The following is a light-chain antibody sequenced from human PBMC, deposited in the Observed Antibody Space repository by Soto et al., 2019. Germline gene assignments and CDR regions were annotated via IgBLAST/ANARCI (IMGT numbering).Light chain of an antibody. CDR1: SSDVGGYNY. V-gene: IGLV2-14*01. CDR2: DVN. J-gene: IGLJ1*01. CDR3: SSYTSSSTRV. Sequence: QSALTQPASVSGSPGQSITISCTGTSSDVGGYNYVSWYQQHPDKAPKLMIYDVNNRPSGVSNRFSGSKSGNTASLTISGLQAEDEADYYCSSYTSSSTRVFGTGTKLIVL.